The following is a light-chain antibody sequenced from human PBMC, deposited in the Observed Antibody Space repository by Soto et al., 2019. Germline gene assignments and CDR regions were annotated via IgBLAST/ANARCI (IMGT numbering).Light chain of an antibody. CDR1: QNIGSF. Sequence: DIQMTQSPSSLSASIGDRVTITCRASQNIGSFLNWYQQKPGTAPKLLIYHASTLESGVPSRFSGSGSGTEFTLTISSLQPDDFATYYCQQYNSYSFGQGTKVDNK. J-gene: IGKJ1*01. V-gene: IGKV1-5*01. CDR3: QQYNSYS. CDR2: HAS.